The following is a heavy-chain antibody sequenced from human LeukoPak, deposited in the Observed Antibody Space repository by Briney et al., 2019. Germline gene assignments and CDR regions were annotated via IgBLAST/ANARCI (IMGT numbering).Heavy chain of an antibody. V-gene: IGHV3-30*02. CDR3: AKGKGCSSTSCYSFDY. D-gene: IGHD2-2*01. Sequence: GGSLRLSCVASGFTSSSYGMHWVRQAPGKGLEWVAFIRYDESDKYYPDSVKGRFTISRDTSKNTLYLQMNSLRAEDTAVYYCAKGKGCSSTSCYSFDYWGQGTLVTVSS. CDR1: GFTSSSYG. J-gene: IGHJ4*02. CDR2: IRYDESDK.